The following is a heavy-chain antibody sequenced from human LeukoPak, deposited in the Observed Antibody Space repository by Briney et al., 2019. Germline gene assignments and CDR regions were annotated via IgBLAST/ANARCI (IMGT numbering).Heavy chain of an antibody. V-gene: IGHV4-38-2*01. Sequence: KPSETLSLTCAVSGYSINSGYYWGWIRQPPGKGLEWIASIHHTGNTHHNPSLRSRVTISVDTSKNQFALKLSSVTAADTALYYCARLVRGVGYWYFDLWGRGNLVSVSS. CDR2: IHHTGNT. CDR3: ARLVRGVGYWYFDL. J-gene: IGHJ2*01. CDR1: GYSINSGYY. D-gene: IGHD3-10*01.